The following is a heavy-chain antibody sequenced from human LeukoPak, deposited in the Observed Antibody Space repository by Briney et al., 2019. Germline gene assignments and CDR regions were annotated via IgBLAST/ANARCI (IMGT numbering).Heavy chain of an antibody. J-gene: IGHJ6*02. CDR3: ARAGVHITVLVVVLGLDV. Sequence: ASVKISCKASGYTFTSYGISWVRQAPGQGLDWMGWISAYNGNTNYAQKLQGRLTMNTDTSTSTAYMEVRSLGSDDTAVYYCARAGVHITVLVVVLGLDVWGHGTTVTVS. V-gene: IGHV1-18*01. CDR2: ISAYNGNT. CDR1: GYTFTSYG. D-gene: IGHD3-22*01.